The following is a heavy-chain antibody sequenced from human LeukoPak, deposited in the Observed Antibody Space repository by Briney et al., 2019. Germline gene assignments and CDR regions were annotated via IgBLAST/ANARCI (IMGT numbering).Heavy chain of an antibody. CDR2: IYTSGST. V-gene: IGHV4-4*07. J-gene: IGHJ4*02. CDR1: GGSISSYY. Sequence: PSETLSLTCTVSGGSISSYYWSWIRQPAGKGLEWIGRIYTSGSTNYNPSLKSRVTMSVDTSKNQFSLKLSSVTAADTAVYYCAREPPNYYGSGSYYPPASICFDYWGQGTLVTVSS. D-gene: IGHD3-10*01. CDR3: AREPPNYYGSGSYYPPASICFDY.